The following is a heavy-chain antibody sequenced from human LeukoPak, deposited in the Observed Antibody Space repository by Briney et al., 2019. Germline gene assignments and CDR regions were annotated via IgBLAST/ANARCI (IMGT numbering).Heavy chain of an antibody. D-gene: IGHD3-10*01. CDR2: ISSRGSTI. V-gene: IGHV3-48*03. CDR3: ARAWGSGYHFDH. Sequence: PGGSLRLSCAASGFTFSSYDMNWVRQAPGKGLEGVSYISSRGSTIYYQDSLKGRFTISRDNAKNSLYLQMNSLRAEDTAVYYCARAWGSGYHFDHWGQGTLVTVSS. J-gene: IGHJ4*02. CDR1: GFTFSSYD.